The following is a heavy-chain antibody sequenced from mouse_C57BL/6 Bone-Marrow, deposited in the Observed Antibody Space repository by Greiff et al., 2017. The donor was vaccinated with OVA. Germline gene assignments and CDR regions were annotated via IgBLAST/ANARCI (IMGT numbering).Heavy chain of an antibody. V-gene: IGHV1-64*01. Sequence: VQLQQPGAELVKPGASVKLSCKASGYTFTSYWMPWVKQRPGQGLEWIGMIHPNSGSTNYNEKFKSKATLTVDKSSSTAYMQLSSLTSEDSAVYYCARSEGLRRLFAYWGQGTLVTVSA. CDR2: IHPNSGST. CDR1: GYTFTSYW. CDR3: ARSEGLRRLFAY. J-gene: IGHJ3*01. D-gene: IGHD2-4*01.